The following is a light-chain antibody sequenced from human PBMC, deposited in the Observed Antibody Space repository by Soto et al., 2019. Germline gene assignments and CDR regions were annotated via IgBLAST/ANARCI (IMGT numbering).Light chain of an antibody. Sequence: QSALTQPPSASGSPGQSVTISCTGTSSDVGAYNYVSWYQQYPGKAPKLMIYEVTKRRSGVPDRFSRSKSCNTASLTVSGLQAEDETDYNCTTYLGTEIRVFGGGTKLTVL. CDR1: SSDVGAYNY. V-gene: IGLV2-8*01. J-gene: IGLJ2*01. CDR2: EVT. CDR3: TTYLGTEIRV.